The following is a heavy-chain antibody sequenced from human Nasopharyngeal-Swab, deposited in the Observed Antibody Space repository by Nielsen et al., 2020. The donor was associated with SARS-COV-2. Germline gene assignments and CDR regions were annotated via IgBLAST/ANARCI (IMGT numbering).Heavy chain of an antibody. D-gene: IGHD3-10*01. J-gene: IGHJ4*02. CDR3: ARSYYGSGRFDY. Sequence: SVKVSCKASGGTFSSYAISWVRQAPGQGLEWMGGIIPIFGTANYAQKFQGRVTITADKSTSTAYMELSSLRSEDTAMYYCARSYYGSGRFDYWGQGTLVTVSS. V-gene: IGHV1-69*06. CDR1: GGTFSSYA. CDR2: IIPIFGTA.